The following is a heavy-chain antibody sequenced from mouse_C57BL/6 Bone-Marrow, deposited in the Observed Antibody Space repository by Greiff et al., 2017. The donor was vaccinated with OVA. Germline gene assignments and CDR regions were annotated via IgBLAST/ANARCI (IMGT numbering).Heavy chain of an antibody. V-gene: IGHV1-82*01. CDR3: AGLRQGYAMDY. D-gene: IGHD2-12*01. CDR2: IYPGDGDT. J-gene: IGHJ4*01. CDR1: GYAFSSSW. Sequence: QVQLQQSGPELVKPGASVKISCKASGYAFSSSWMNWVKQRPGKGLEWIGRIYPGDGDTNYNGKFKGKATLTADKSSSTAYMQLSSLTSEDSAVYFCAGLRQGYAMDYWGQGTSVTVSS.